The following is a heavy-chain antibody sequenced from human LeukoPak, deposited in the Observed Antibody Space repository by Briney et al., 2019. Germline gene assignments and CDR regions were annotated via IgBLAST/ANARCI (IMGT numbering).Heavy chain of an antibody. CDR1: GYTFTSYD. V-gene: IGHV1-8*01. J-gene: IGHJ4*02. D-gene: IGHD2-15*01. Sequence: ASVKASCKASGYTFTSYDINWVRQATGQRLEWMGWMNPNSGNTGYAQKFQGRVTMTRNSSITTAYMEMSSLRSEDTAVYYCARRHGRCSDGSCYYPDYWGQGTLVTVSS. CDR3: ARRHGRCSDGSCYYPDY. CDR2: MNPNSGNT.